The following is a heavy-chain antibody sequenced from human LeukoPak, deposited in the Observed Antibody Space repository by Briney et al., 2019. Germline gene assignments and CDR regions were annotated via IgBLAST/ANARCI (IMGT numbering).Heavy chain of an antibody. CDR3: APGIAVAGTAFDY. V-gene: IGHV4-61*01. Sequence: PSETLSLTCIVSGGSVSSGSSYWSWIRQPPGKGLEWIGNVYYSGSTNYNPSLKSRVTMSVDTSKNQFSLKLSSVTAADTAVYYCAPGIAVAGTAFDYWGQGTLVTVSS. CDR1: GGSVSSGSSY. CDR2: VYYSGST. J-gene: IGHJ4*02. D-gene: IGHD6-19*01.